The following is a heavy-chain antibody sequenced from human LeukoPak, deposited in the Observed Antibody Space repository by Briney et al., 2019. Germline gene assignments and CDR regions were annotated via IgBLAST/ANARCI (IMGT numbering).Heavy chain of an antibody. J-gene: IGHJ4*02. V-gene: IGHV1-69-2*01. Sequence: ASVKISCKVSGYTFTDYYMHWVQQAPGKGLEWMGLVDPEDGETIYAEKFQCRVTITADPSTDTAYMELSSLGSEDTAVYYCATEGIGAVVVFDYWGQGTLVTVSS. CDR3: ATEGIGAVVVFDY. D-gene: IGHD3-22*01. CDR2: VDPEDGET. CDR1: GYTFTDYY.